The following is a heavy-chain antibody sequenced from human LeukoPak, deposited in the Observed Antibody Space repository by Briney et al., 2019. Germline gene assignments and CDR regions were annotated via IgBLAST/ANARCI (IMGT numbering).Heavy chain of an antibody. CDR3: ARGTMYLDAFDI. CDR2: IYYSGST. V-gene: IGHV4-59*01. Sequence: SETLSLTCTVSGGSISSYYWSWIRQPPGKGLEWIGYIYYSGSTNYNPSLKSRVTISVDTSKNQFSLKLSSVTAADTAVYYCARGTMYLDAFDIWGQGTMVTVSS. J-gene: IGHJ3*02. CDR1: GGSISSYY. D-gene: IGHD3-3*01.